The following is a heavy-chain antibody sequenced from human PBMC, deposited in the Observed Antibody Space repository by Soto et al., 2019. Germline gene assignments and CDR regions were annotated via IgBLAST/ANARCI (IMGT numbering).Heavy chain of an antibody. CDR2: ISDYGRI. CDR3: ARGGLEPFDH. CDR1: GVRCSNYW. J-gene: IGHJ4*02. V-gene: IGHV3-74*01. Sequence: GAVRGSCAASGVRCSNYWKHWVRQAPGQGLVWVSRISDYGRINYADSVKDRFIISRDDARSELYLQLNDLRVEDTATYYCARGGLEPFDHWGPGALVTVSP. D-gene: IGHD1-1*01.